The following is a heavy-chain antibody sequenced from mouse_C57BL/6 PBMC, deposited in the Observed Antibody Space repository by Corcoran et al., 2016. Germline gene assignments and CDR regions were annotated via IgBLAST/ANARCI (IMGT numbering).Heavy chain of an antibody. Sequence: EVQLQQSGPELMKPGASVKIPCKASGYTFTDYNMDWVKQSHGKSLEWIGDINPNNGGTIYNQKFKGKATLTVDKSSSTAYMEIRSLTSEDTAVYYCARTTASSGPLYAMDYWGQGTSVTVSS. J-gene: IGHJ4*01. D-gene: IGHD1-2*01. CDR2: INPNNGGT. CDR1: GYTFTDYN. CDR3: ARTTASSGPLYAMDY. V-gene: IGHV1-18*01.